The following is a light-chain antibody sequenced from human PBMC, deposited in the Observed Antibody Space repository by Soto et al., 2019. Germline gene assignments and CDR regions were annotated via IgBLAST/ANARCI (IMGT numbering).Light chain of an antibody. CDR3: RQFNSCPYT. CDR2: AAS. J-gene: IGKJ2*01. CDR1: QDISDY. V-gene: IGKV1-9*01. Sequence: DIQLTQSPSLLSASVGDRVTITCRASQDISDYLAWYQQKPGNAPKVVIYAASTLPTGVPARFSGSGSGTEFSLTINSLQPEDFATYYCRQFNSCPYTFGQGT.